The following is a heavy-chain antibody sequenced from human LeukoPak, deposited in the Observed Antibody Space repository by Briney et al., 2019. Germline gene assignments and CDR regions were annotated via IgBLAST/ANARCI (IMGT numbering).Heavy chain of an antibody. Sequence: GGSLRLSCTGSGFTFSNYAMHWVRQAPGKGLEWVAVISYDGFNKYYPDSVKGRFTISRDISNNTLYLQMNSLRAEDTAAYYCGSSGTPVDYWGQGTLVTVSS. CDR2: ISYDGFNK. J-gene: IGHJ4*02. CDR1: GFTFSNYA. D-gene: IGHD6-13*01. V-gene: IGHV3-30-3*01. CDR3: GSSGTPVDY.